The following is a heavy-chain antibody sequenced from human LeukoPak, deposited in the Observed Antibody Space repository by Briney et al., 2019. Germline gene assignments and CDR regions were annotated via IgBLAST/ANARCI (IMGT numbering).Heavy chain of an antibody. J-gene: IGHJ6*02. CDR2: ISSSSSTI. D-gene: IGHD3-3*01. Sequence: GGSLRLSCAASGFTFSSYSMNWVRQAPGKGLEWVSYISSSSSTIYYADSVKGRFIISRDNAKNSLYLQMNSLRAEDTAVYYCARDPYYDFWSGYSPYGMDVWGQGTTVTVSS. CDR3: ARDPYYDFWSGYSPYGMDV. CDR1: GFTFSSYS. V-gene: IGHV3-48*01.